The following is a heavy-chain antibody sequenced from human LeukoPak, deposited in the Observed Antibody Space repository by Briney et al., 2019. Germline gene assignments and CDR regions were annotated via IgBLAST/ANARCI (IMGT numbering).Heavy chain of an antibody. CDR3: ARDVEPTTVTATAVDY. J-gene: IGHJ4*02. Sequence: MPSETLSLTCAVSGGSISSGGYSWSWIRQPPGKGLEWVSSISSGSTFLYYADSVKGRFTVSRDNARNSLYLQMNSLRAEDTAVYYCARDVEPTTVTATAVDYWGQGTLVTVSS. CDR2: ISSGSTFL. D-gene: IGHD4-17*01. CDR1: GGSISSGGYS. V-gene: IGHV3-21*01.